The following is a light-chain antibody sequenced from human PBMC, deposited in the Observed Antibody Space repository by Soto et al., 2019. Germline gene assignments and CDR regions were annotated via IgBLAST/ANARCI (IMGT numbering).Light chain of an antibody. V-gene: IGKV1-39*01. CDR2: VGS. Sequence: DIEMTQSPSSLSASVGDRVTITCRASQSVSTYVCWYQQKKGKAPKILLNVGSTMHSGVASTFSGSGSGTDFTLAISSLQPEDFATYYCQQYASSPQTFGEGTKVEIK. CDR1: QSVSTY. J-gene: IGKJ4*01. CDR3: QQYASSPQT.